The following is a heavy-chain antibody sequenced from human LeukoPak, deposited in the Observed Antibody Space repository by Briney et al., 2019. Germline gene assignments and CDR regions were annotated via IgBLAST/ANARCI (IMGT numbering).Heavy chain of an antibody. Sequence: ASVKVSCKASGYTFTSYGISWVRQAPEQGLEWMGWISAYNGNTNYAQKLQGRVTMTTDTSTSTAYMELRSLRSDDTAVYYCARDIVVVPAPYYYYGMDVWGQGTTVTVSS. CDR3: ARDIVVVPAPYYYYGMDV. CDR1: GYTFTSYG. D-gene: IGHD2-2*01. CDR2: ISAYNGNT. J-gene: IGHJ6*02. V-gene: IGHV1-18*01.